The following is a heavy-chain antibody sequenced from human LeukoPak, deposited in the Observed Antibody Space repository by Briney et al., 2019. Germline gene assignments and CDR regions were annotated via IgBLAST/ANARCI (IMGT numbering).Heavy chain of an antibody. CDR1: GFTFSSYE. CDR3: ARPLFDTAMVTGY. Sequence: GGSLRLSCAASGFTFSSYEMNWVRQAPGKGLEWVSYISSSGSTIYYADSVKGRFTISRDNAKNSLYLQMNSLRAEDTAVYYCARPLFDTAMVTGYWGQGTLVTVSS. J-gene: IGHJ4*02. D-gene: IGHD5-18*01. CDR2: ISSSGSTI. V-gene: IGHV3-48*03.